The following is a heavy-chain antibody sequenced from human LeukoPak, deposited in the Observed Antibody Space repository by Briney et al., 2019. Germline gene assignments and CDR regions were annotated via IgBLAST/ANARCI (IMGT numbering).Heavy chain of an antibody. D-gene: IGHD1-26*01. Sequence: GRSLTLSCAASGFTFSTHAMSCVSQAPGKWLGWVSSLRGGAAATSYADLVKGRFTISRDNYKNMLYLQMNSLRAQDTAVYYCARGLVGAKIRHYFDYWGQGTLLTVSS. V-gene: IGHV3-23*01. CDR1: GFTFSTHA. CDR2: LRGGAAAT. CDR3: ARGLVGAKIRHYFDY. J-gene: IGHJ4*02.